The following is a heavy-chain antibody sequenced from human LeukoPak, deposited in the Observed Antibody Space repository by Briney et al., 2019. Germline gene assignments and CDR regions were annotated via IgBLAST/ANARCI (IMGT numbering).Heavy chain of an antibody. J-gene: IGHJ4*02. CDR2: IKSKTNNYAT. Sequence: GGSLRLSCAASDFTFSGSAIHWVRQASGKGLEWVGRIKSKTNNYATAYAASARGRFTISRDDLKKTAYLQMNSLKTEDTAVYYCTRLYEYSFRFDYWGQGSLVTVSS. CDR3: TRLYEYSFRFDY. CDR1: DFTFSGSA. D-gene: IGHD5-18*01. V-gene: IGHV3-73*01.